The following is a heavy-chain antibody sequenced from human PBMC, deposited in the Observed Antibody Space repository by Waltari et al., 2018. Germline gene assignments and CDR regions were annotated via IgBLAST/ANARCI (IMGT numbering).Heavy chain of an antibody. CDR1: GYTFTGYY. CDR2: INPNSGGT. CDR3: ARETGIVEVHATAAFDI. D-gene: IGHD2-21*01. Sequence: QVQLVQSGAEVKKPGASVKVSCKASGYTFTGYYMHWVRQAPGQGLEWMGWINPNSGGTNYAQKIQGRVTMTRDASMSTAYMEQSRLRYDDTAVDYCARETGIVEVHATAAFDIRGQGTMVTVSS. J-gene: IGHJ3*02. V-gene: IGHV1-2*02.